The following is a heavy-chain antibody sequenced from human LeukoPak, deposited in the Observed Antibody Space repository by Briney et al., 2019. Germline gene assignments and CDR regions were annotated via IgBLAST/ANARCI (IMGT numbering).Heavy chain of an antibody. CDR1: GFTFRIYW. Sequence: GGSLRLSCEASGFTFRIYWMSWVRQAPGKRLEWVANIKHDGSEKYYVDSVKGRFTISRDNAKNSLYLQMNSLRAEDTAVYYCARDYFYPMDVWGQGTTVTVSS. V-gene: IGHV3-7*04. CDR2: IKHDGSEK. J-gene: IGHJ6*02. CDR3: ARDYFYPMDV.